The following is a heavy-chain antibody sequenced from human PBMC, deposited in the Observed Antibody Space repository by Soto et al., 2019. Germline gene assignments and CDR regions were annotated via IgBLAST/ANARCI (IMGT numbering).Heavy chain of an antibody. CDR1: GGSISTYY. CDR3: ARDLLGIGHFGY. Sequence: SETLSLTCTVSGGSISTYYWSWIRQPPGKGLEWIGYIYYTGSTNYNPSLKSRVTISVDTSKKQVSLKLSSVTAADTAVYYCARDLLGIGHFGYWGQGTLVTVSS. J-gene: IGHJ4*02. CDR2: IYYTGST. V-gene: IGHV4-59*01. D-gene: IGHD7-27*01.